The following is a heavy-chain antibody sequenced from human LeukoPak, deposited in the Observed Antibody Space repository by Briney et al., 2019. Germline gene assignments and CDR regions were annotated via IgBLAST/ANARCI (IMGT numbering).Heavy chain of an antibody. Sequence: PGGSLRLSCAASGFIFSSYAMSWVRQAPGKGLEWVSTISGSGGSTYYADSVKGRFTISRDNSKNTVYLQMNSLRAEDTAVYYCAKSVYHSGNYWGQGTLVTVSS. D-gene: IGHD3-10*01. CDR1: GFIFSSYA. J-gene: IGHJ4*02. CDR3: AKSVYHSGNY. V-gene: IGHV3-23*01. CDR2: ISGSGGST.